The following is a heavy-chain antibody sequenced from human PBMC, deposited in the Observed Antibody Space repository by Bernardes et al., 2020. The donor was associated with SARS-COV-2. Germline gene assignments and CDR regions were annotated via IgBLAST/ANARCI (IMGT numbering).Heavy chain of an antibody. CDR3: ARHIYDFWSGNYYGMDV. CDR1: GGSISSNY. Sequence: SETLSLTCSVSGGSISSNYWSWIRQPPGKGLEWIGYIYYSGRTNYNPSLKSRVTISVDTSKNQFSLKLSSVTAADTAVYYCARHIYDFWSGNYYGMDVWGQGTTVTVSS. J-gene: IGHJ6*02. CDR2: IYYSGRT. V-gene: IGHV4-59*08. D-gene: IGHD3-3*01.